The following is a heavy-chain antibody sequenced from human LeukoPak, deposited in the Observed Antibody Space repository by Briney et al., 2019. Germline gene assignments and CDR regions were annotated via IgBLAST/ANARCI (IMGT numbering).Heavy chain of an antibody. D-gene: IGHD2-21*02. J-gene: IGHJ5*02. Sequence: SETLSLTCAVYGGSFSGYYWSWIRQPPGKGLEWIGEINHSGSTNYNPSLKSRVTISVDTSKNQFFLKLNFVTGADTAVYYCAKIGWGGDCYRGRAKYDRFDPWGQGTLVTVSS. CDR2: INHSGST. CDR3: AKIGWGGDCYRGRAKYDRFDP. CDR1: GGSFSGYY. V-gene: IGHV4-34*01.